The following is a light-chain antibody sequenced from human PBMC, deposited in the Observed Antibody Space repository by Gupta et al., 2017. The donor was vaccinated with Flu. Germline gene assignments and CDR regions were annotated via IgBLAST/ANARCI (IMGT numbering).Light chain of an antibody. J-gene: IGKJ1*01. CDR3: QQYNSYPRA. CDR2: KAS. CDR1: QNISSW. V-gene: IGKV1-5*03. Sequence: PSTLSASVGDRVTITCRASQNISSWLAWYQQKPGKVPKLLICKASSLESGVPSRFGGSGSGTEFTLTIDRLEPDVFATYYCQQYNSYPRAFGQGTKVEI.